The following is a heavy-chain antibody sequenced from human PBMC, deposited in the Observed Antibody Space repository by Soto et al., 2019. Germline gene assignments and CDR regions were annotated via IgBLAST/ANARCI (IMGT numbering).Heavy chain of an antibody. CDR2: IYHSGTF. CDR3: VRSVPAATWQYSGMDV. D-gene: IGHD2-2*01. CDR1: GDSVSSSSC. Sequence: QVRLQESGPGLVEPSGTLSLTCAVSGDSVSSSSCCSWVRQAPGKGLEWIGEIYHSGTFNYNPSLASRVYVSVDKSRNQLSLNLKSVTAADTAVYYCVRSVPAATWQYSGMDVWGQGTTVTVSS. V-gene: IGHV4-4*02. J-gene: IGHJ6*02.